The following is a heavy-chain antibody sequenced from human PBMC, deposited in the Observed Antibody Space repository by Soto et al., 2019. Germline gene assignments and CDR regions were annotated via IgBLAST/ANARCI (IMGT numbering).Heavy chain of an antibody. CDR1: GCSISSGGYY. CDR3: ARVGPYGLYYFDY. D-gene: IGHD3-10*01. CDR2: IYYSGST. J-gene: IGHJ4*02. Sequence: SETLSLTCTFSGCSISSGGYYWSWIRQHPGKGLEWIGYIYYSGSTYYNPSLKSRVTISVDTSKNQFSLKLSSVTAADTAVYYCARVGPYGLYYFDYWGQGTLVTVSS. V-gene: IGHV4-31*03.